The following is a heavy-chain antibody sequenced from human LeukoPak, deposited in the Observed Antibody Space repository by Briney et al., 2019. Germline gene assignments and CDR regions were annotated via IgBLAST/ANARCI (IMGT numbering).Heavy chain of an antibody. CDR2: ISYDGSNK. CDR1: GFTFSSNA. V-gene: IGHV3-30-3*01. J-gene: IGHJ4*02. Sequence: GGSLRLSCAASGFTFSSNAMHWVRQAPGKGLEWVAVISYDGSNKYYADSVKGRFTISRDNSKNTLYLQMNSLRAEDTAVYYCARDLAVAGTFWGQGTLVTVSS. CDR3: ARDLAVAGTF. D-gene: IGHD6-19*01.